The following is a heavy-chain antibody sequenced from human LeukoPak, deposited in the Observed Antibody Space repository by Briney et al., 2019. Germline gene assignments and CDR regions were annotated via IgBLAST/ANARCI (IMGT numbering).Heavy chain of an antibody. D-gene: IGHD5-24*01. CDR2: IIPIFGTA. CDR3: ARSPRRDGYPLASY. V-gene: IGHV1-69*06. CDR1: GGTFSSYA. Sequence: SVKVSCKASGGTFSSYAISWVRQAPGQGLEWMGGIIPIFGTANYAQKFQGRVTITADKSTSTAYMELSSLRSEDTAVYYCARSPRRDGYPLASYWGQGTLVTVSS. J-gene: IGHJ4*02.